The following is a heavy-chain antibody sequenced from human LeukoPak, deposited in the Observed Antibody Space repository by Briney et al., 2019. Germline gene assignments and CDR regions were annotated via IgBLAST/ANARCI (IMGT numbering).Heavy chain of an antibody. CDR2: ISSSGSTI. CDR3: ARVVGARYQLPRTINWFDP. D-gene: IGHD2-2*01. J-gene: IGHJ5*02. Sequence: GGSLRLSCGASGFTFSNYGMHWVRQAPGKGLEGVSYISSSGSTIYYADSVKGRFTISRDNAKNSLYLQMNSLRAEDTAVYYCARVVGARYQLPRTINWFDPWGQGTLVTVSS. V-gene: IGHV3-48*04. CDR1: GFTFSNYG.